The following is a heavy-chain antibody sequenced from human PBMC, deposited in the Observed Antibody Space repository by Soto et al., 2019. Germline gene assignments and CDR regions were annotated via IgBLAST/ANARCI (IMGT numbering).Heavy chain of an antibody. J-gene: IGHJ6*03. Sequence: SETLSLTCTVSGGSISSYYWSWIRQPPGKGLEWIGYIYYSGSTNYNPSLKSRVTISVDTSKNQFSLKLSSVTAADTAVYYCARLVYDFWSGYYYYYMDVWGKGTTVTVSS. CDR3: ARLVYDFWSGYYYYYMDV. CDR1: GGSISSYY. V-gene: IGHV4-59*01. CDR2: IYYSGST. D-gene: IGHD3-3*01.